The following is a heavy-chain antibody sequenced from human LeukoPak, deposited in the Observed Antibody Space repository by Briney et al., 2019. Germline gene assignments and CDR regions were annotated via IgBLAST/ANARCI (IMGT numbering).Heavy chain of an antibody. CDR1: GYTFTDYY. J-gene: IGHJ5*02. D-gene: IGHD5-12*01. Sequence: GASVKVSCKASGYTFTDYYMHWGRQAPGQGLEWRGWINPNSGGTNYAQNFQGRVTMTRDTSISTAYMELSSVRSDDTAVYYCARGTTIRMRNWFDPWGQGTLVTVSS. CDR3: ARGTTIRMRNWFDP. CDR2: INPNSGGT. V-gene: IGHV1-2*02.